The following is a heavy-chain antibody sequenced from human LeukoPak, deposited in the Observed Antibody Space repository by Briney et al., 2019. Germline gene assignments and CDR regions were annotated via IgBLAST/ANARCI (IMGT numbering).Heavy chain of an antibody. J-gene: IGHJ3*02. Sequence: PSETLSLTCTVSGYSISSGYYWGWIRQPAGKGLEWIGRISSSGSTNYNPSLKSRVTISVDTSKNQFSLKLSSVTAAGTAVYFCARGPYSYDSSGAFDIWGQGTMVTVSS. CDR2: ISSSGST. CDR3: ARGPYSYDSSGAFDI. D-gene: IGHD3-22*01. V-gene: IGHV4-38-2*02. CDR1: GYSISSGYY.